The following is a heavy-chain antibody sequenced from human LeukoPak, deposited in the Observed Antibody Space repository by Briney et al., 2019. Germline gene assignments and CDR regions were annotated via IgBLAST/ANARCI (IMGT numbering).Heavy chain of an antibody. CDR1: GGSISSGDYY. J-gene: IGHJ4*02. Sequence: SETLSLTCTVSGGSISSGDYYWSWIRQPPGKGLEWIGYIYYSGSTYYNPSLKSRVTISVDTSKNQFSLKLSSVTTADTAVYYCARVQAVAGTFAVFPDYWGQGTLVTVSS. CDR3: ARVQAVAGTFAVFPDY. CDR2: IYYSGST. V-gene: IGHV4-30-4*01. D-gene: IGHD6-19*01.